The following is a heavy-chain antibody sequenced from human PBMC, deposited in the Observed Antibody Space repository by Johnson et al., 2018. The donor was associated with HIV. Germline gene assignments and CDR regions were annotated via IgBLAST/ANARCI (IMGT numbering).Heavy chain of an antibody. CDR3: ARQVYCSSTSCSSAFDI. CDR2: IKQDGSEK. Sequence: VQLVESGGGLVQPGGSLRLSCAASVFTFSSYWLSWVRQAPGKGLEWMANIKQDGSEKYYADSVKGRFTISRDNSKNTLYLKMNSLRAGDTAVYYCARQVYCSSTSCSSAFDIWGQGTVVTVSS. D-gene: IGHD2-2*01. J-gene: IGHJ3*02. V-gene: IGHV3-7*02. CDR1: VFTFSSYW.